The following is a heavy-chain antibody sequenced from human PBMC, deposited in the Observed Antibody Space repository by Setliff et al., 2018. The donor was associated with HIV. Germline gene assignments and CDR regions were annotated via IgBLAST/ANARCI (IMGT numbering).Heavy chain of an antibody. CDR3: ARVLRNGYLYYFDY. D-gene: IGHD5-18*01. Sequence: GASVKVSCKASGGTFSSYVINWVRQAPGQGLEWMGGIIPIFDTTNYAQKFQGRVTITADESTSTAYMEPNSLRSEDTAVYYCARVLRNGYLYYFDYWGQGTLVTFS. CDR2: IIPIFDTT. J-gene: IGHJ4*02. CDR1: GGTFSSYV. V-gene: IGHV1-69*13.